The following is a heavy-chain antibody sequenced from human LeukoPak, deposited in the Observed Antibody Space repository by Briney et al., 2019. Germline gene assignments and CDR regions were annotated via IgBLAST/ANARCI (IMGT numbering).Heavy chain of an antibody. CDR2: IYPGDSDT. CDR1: GYSFTSYW. J-gene: IGHJ4*02. CDR3: ARHGTVATPYYFDY. D-gene: IGHD5-12*01. Sequence: WESPKISCKGSGYSFTSYWIGWVRQMPGKGLEWMAIIYPGDSDTRYSPSIQGQVTISADKSISTAYLQWSSLKASDTAMYYCARHGTVATPYYFDYWGQGTLVTVSS. V-gene: IGHV5-51*01.